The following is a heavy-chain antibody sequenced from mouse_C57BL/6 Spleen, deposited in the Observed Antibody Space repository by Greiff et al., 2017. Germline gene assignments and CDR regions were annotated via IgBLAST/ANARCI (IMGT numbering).Heavy chain of an antibody. CDR2: IDPSDSET. V-gene: IGHV1-52*01. D-gene: IGHD2-2*01. J-gene: IGHJ3*01. Sequence: QVQLQQPGAELVRPGSSVKLSCKASGYTFTSYWMHWVKQRPIQGLEWIGNIDPSDSETHYNQKFKDKATLTVDKSSSTAYMQLSSLTSEDSAVYYCAGGVTRGGFAYWGQGTLVTVSA. CDR1: GYTFTSYW. CDR3: AGGVTRGGFAY.